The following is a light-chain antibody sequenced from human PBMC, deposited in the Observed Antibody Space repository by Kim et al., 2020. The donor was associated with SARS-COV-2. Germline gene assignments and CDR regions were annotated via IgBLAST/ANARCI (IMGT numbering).Light chain of an antibody. J-gene: IGLJ2*01. CDR3: QSYDSSLSGHVV. V-gene: IGLV1-40*01. Sequence: QSVLTQPPSVSGAPGQRVTISCTGSSSNIGAGYDVHWYPQLPGTAPKLLIYGNSNRPSGVPDRFSGSKSGTSASLAITGLQAEDEADYYCQSYDSSLSGHVVFGGGTQRTVL. CDR2: GNS. CDR1: SSNIGAGYD.